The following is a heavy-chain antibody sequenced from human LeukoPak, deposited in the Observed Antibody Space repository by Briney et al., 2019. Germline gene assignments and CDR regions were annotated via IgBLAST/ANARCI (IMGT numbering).Heavy chain of an antibody. CDR2: IYTSGST. CDR3: ARAGSEDPLGLLDYYYMDV. Sequence: SETLSLTCTVSGGSISSYYWSWIRQPAGKGLEWIGRIYTSGSTNYNPSLKSRVTMSVDTSKNQFSLKLSSVTAADTAVYYCARAGSEDPLGLLDYYYMDVWGKGTTVTVSS. J-gene: IGHJ6*03. CDR1: GGSISSYY. V-gene: IGHV4-4*07. D-gene: IGHD1-26*01.